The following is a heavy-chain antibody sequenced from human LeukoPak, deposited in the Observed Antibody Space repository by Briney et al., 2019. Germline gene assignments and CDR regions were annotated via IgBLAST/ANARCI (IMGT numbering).Heavy chain of an antibody. CDR3: ARDGTIGVAKDAFDI. CDR1: GGSIDSSYYY. V-gene: IGHV4-39*02. J-gene: IGHJ3*02. Sequence: SETLSLTCTVSGGSIDSSYYYWGWIRQPPGKGLEWIGSIYYSGSSHYNPSLRSRVTISVDTSKNQFSLQLNSVTPEDTAVYYCARDGTIGVAKDAFDIWGQGTMVTVSS. CDR2: IYYSGSS. D-gene: IGHD1-1*01.